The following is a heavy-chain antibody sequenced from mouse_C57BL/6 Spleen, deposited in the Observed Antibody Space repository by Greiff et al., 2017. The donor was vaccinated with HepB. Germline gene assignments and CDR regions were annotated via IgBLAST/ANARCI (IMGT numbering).Heavy chain of an antibody. Sequence: ESGPGLVKPSQSLSLTCSVTGYSITSGYYWNWIRQFPGNKLEWMGYISYDGSNNYNPSLKNRISITRDTSKNQFFLKLNSVTTEDTATYYCAKANWFAYWGQGTLVTVSA. CDR3: AKANWFAY. V-gene: IGHV3-6*01. CDR1: GYSITSGYY. CDR2: ISYDGSN. J-gene: IGHJ3*01.